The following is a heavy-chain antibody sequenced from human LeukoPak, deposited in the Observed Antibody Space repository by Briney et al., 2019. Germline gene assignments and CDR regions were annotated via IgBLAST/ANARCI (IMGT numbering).Heavy chain of an antibody. Sequence: GSLRLSCAASGFTFSCHSMTWVRQAPGKGLEWVANINLDESERFYVDFVKGRFTISRDNADNSMYLQMNSLRAEDTAVYYCGRVIAGAIDYWGQGTLVTVSS. D-gene: IGHD6-13*01. V-gene: IGHV3-7*01. CDR2: INLDESER. CDR1: GFTFSCHS. CDR3: GRVIAGAIDY. J-gene: IGHJ4*02.